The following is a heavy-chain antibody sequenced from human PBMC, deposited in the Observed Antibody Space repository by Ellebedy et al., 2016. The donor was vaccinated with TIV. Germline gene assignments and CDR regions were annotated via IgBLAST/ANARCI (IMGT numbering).Heavy chain of an antibody. CDR1: GGPISNTNW. J-gene: IGHJ4*02. D-gene: IGHD2-15*01. CDR3: AREYCSGGSCGYFDY. Sequence: MPSETLSLTCAASGGPISNTNWWPWVRQPPGKGLEWIGDMYHSGSTNYSPSLKRRVTISVDKSRNQFSLKLTSVTAADTAVYYCAREYCSGGSCGYFDYWGQGTLVTVSS. V-gene: IGHV4-4*02. CDR2: MYHSGST.